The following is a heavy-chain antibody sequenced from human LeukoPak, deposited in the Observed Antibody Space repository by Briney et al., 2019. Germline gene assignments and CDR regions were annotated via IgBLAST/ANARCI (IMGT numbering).Heavy chain of an antibody. CDR3: AKIDAY. CDR1: GFTFSRNW. Sequence: GGSLRLSCAASGFTFSRNWMHWVRKAPGKGLVWFSRINSDGSITNYADSVKGRFTISRDHAKNTLYLQMSSLNAEDTAFYYFAKIDAYWGQGTLVTVSS. J-gene: IGHJ4*02. V-gene: IGHV3-74*01. CDR2: INSDGSIT.